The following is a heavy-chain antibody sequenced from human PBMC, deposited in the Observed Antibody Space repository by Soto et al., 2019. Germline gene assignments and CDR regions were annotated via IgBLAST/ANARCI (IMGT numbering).Heavy chain of an antibody. Sequence: EVQLVESGGGLVKPGGSLRLSCAGSGFTFSNAWMSWVRRAPGKGLEWVGRIKSDAYGGAIDYAAPVKGRFTISRDDSKNTLVLQMNNPRTEDTAVYSCTTTKGRLETPTNDFWGQGTPVIVSS. CDR1: GFTFSNAW. D-gene: IGHD2-8*01. CDR3: TTTKGRLETPTNDF. CDR2: IKSDAYGGAI. J-gene: IGHJ4*02. V-gene: IGHV3-15*01.